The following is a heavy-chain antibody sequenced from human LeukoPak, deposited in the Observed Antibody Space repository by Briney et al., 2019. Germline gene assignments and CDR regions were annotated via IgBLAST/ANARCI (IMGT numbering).Heavy chain of an antibody. CDR2: FDPEDGET. V-gene: IGHV1-24*01. CDR3: ARVPYYYDSSGYSYYYYGMDV. CDR1: GYTLTELS. Sequence: ASVKVSCKVSGYTLTELSMHWVRQAPGKGLEWMGGFDPEDGETIYAQKFQGRVTMTEDTSTDTAYMELSSLRSEDTAVYYCARVPYYYDSSGYSYYYYGMDVWGQGTTVTVSS. D-gene: IGHD3-22*01. J-gene: IGHJ6*02.